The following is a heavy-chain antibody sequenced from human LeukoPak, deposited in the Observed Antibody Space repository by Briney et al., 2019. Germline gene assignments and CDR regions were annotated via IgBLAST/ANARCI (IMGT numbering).Heavy chain of an antibody. V-gene: IGHV3-23*01. CDR1: GFTFSSYG. J-gene: IGHJ4*02. CDR2: ISINADDT. D-gene: IGHD3-16*01. CDR3: AKEIRPNDH. Sequence: GGSLRLSCAASGFTFSSYGMNWVRQAPGKGLQWASSISINADDTHYADSVKGRFTISRDNSKKTLFLQMNSLRVDDTAIYYCAKEIRPNDHWGQGTLVIVSS.